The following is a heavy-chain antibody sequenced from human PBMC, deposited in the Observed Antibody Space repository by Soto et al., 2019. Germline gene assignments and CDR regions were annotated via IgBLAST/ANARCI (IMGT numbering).Heavy chain of an antibody. V-gene: IGHV4-39*02. Sequence: QVQLQESGPGLVKPSETLSLTCAVSGGPIYTTTYYWGWIRQPPGKGLEWIGSVYYSGNTYYNPSLKSRVTISVDTSKNHFSLQLNSVTAADTAVYFCATTFDSSGYYTAYGMDVWGQGTAVTV. J-gene: IGHJ6*02. D-gene: IGHD3-22*01. CDR1: GGPIYTTTYY. CDR3: ATTFDSSGYYTAYGMDV. CDR2: VYYSGNT.